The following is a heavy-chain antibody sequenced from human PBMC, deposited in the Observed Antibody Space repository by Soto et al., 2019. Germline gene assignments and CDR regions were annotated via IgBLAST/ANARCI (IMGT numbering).Heavy chain of an antibody. CDR3: ATGRFVPAVNFDY. CDR2: IYHSGTS. D-gene: IGHD2-2*01. V-gene: IGHV4-30-2*01. Sequence: QPQLQESGSGLVKPSQTLSLTCAVSGDSISSGGFSWSWIRKPPGKGLEWIGYIYHSGTSFYNPSLKSRVTISVDGSKNQFSLKVNSVTAADTAVYYCATGRFVPAVNFDYWGLGTLVTVSS. J-gene: IGHJ4*02. CDR1: GDSISSGGFS.